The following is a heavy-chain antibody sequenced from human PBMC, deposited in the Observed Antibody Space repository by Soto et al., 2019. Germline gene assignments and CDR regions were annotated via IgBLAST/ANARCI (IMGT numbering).Heavy chain of an antibody. CDR1: GFTVSTNY. Sequence: EVQLVESGGGLVQPGGSLRISCVASGFTVSTNYVSWVRQAPGKGLEWVSIIYDGGSTYYADSVQGRFTISRDNSKNTVYLQMNSLRGVDTAVYYCARGDGDYGRRLDPWGQGTLVTVSS. D-gene: IGHD4-17*01. CDR3: ARGDGDYGRRLDP. V-gene: IGHV3-66*01. J-gene: IGHJ5*02. CDR2: IYDGGST.